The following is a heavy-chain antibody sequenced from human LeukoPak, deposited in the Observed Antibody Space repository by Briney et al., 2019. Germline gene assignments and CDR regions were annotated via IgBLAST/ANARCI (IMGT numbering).Heavy chain of an antibody. V-gene: IGHV3-21*01. CDR1: GFTFSDYN. D-gene: IGHD5-24*01. Sequence: GGSLRLSCAASGFTFSDYNMNWVRQSPEKGLEWVSSITSGTTYMYYADSVRGRFTLSRDNAKNSLYLQMNSLRAEDTAVYYCAREVGYIVKSPYYYYMDVWGKGTTVTVSS. CDR2: ITSGTTYM. J-gene: IGHJ6*03. CDR3: AREVGYIVKSPYYYYMDV.